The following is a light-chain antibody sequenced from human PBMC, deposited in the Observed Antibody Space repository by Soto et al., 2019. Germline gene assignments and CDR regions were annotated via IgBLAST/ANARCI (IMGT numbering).Light chain of an antibody. Sequence: QSALTQPASVAGSPGQSITISCTGTNSDIGYYNYVSWYQHHPGKAPKLMIYDVSNRPSGVSNRFSGSKSGNTASLTISGLQAEDEADYFCSSFTASATGVFGGGTKLTRP. CDR2: DVS. CDR3: SSFTASATGV. V-gene: IGLV2-14*03. J-gene: IGLJ3*02. CDR1: NSDIGYYNY.